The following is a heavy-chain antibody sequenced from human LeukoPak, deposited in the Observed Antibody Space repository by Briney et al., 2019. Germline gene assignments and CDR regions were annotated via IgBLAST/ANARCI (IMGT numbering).Heavy chain of an antibody. CDR3: AKDRRGAPRVDYFDY. J-gene: IGHJ4*02. D-gene: IGHD2-21*01. Sequence: PGGSLRLSCAASGFTVSSNYMSWVRQAPGKGLEWVSAISGSGGSTYYADSVKGRFTISRDNSKNTLYLQMNSLRAEDTAVYYCAKDRRGAPRVDYFDYWGQGTLVTVSS. CDR2: ISGSGGST. CDR1: GFTVSSNY. V-gene: IGHV3-23*01.